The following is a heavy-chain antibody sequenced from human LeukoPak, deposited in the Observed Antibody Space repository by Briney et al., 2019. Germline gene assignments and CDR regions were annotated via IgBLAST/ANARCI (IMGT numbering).Heavy chain of an antibody. CDR1: GFIFSDYA. Sequence: GGSLRLSCAASGFIFSDYAMHWVRQVPGKGLEWVGGSSWNSGTIAYGESVRGRATISRDDARNSLYLEINSLRTEDTALYYCAKDLAVGTTPRVYAFDVWGQGSLVTVSS. J-gene: IGHJ3*01. CDR2: SSWNSGTI. V-gene: IGHV3-9*01. D-gene: IGHD1/OR15-1a*01. CDR3: AKDLAVGTTPRVYAFDV.